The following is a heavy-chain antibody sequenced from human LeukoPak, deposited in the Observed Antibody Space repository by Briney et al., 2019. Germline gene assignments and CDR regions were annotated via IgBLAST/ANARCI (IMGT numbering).Heavy chain of an antibody. CDR1: GFTFSSYS. CDR3: ARGEGWYFDY. V-gene: IGHV3-21*01. CDR2: ITSSSMYI. D-gene: IGHD6-19*01. J-gene: IGHJ4*02. Sequence: GGSPRLSCAASGFTFSSYSMNWVRQAPGKGLEWVSSITSSSMYIYYADSMKGRFTISRDNAKSSLYLQMNSLRAEDTAVYFCARGEGWYFDYWGQGTLVTVSS.